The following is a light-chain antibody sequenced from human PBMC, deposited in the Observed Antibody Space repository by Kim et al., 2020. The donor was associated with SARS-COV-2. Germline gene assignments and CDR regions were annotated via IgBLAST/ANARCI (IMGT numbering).Light chain of an antibody. CDR1: NSNIGSNS. J-gene: IGLJ1*01. Sequence: TISCSGGNSNIGSNSVNWYQQIPGTAPKLLIHSTDQRPSGVPDRFSGAKSGTSASLAMAISGLQSEDEGDYYCAAWDDSLNGYVFGTGTQLTVL. V-gene: IGLV1-44*01. CDR3: AAWDDSLNGYV. CDR2: STD.